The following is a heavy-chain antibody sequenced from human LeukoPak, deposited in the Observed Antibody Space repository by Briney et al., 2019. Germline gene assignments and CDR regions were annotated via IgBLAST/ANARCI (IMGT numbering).Heavy chain of an antibody. D-gene: IGHD6-19*01. CDR3: ARYTSGKYSLDC. CDR2: ISSSGTYT. J-gene: IGHJ4*02. Sequence: KTGGSLRLSCAASGFTVSDYYMTWIRQAPGKGLEWVSFISSSGTYTNHADSVKGRFTISRDNAVNSLYLQMNSLRAEDTAVYYCARYTSGKYSLDCWGQGALVTVSS. CDR1: GFTVSDYY. V-gene: IGHV3-11*03.